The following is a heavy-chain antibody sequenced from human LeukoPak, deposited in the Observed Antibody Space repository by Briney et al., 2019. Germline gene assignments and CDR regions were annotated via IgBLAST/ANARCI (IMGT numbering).Heavy chain of an antibody. CDR2: IIPIFGTA. CDR1: GYTFTSYG. CDR3: AREVDFWSGYYNSYNWFDP. V-gene: IGHV1-69*13. Sequence: SVKVSCKASGYTFTSYGISWVRQAPGQGLEWMGGIIPIFGTANYAQKFQGRVTITADESTSTAYMELSSLRSEDTAVYYCAREVDFWSGYYNSYNWFDPWGQGTLVTVSS. J-gene: IGHJ5*02. D-gene: IGHD3-3*01.